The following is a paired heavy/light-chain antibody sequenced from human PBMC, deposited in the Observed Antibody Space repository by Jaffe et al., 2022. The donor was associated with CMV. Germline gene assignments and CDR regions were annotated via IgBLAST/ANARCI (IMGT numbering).Light chain of an antibody. CDR1: QSLVHRDGNTY. Sequence: DVLMTQSPLSLPVTLGQPASISCRSSQSLVHRDGNTYLSWFQQRPGQSPRRLIYEVSNRDSGVPDRFSGSGSGTDFTLKISRVEAEDVGVYYCMQHAQLFTFGQGTKLEI. CDR3: MQHAQLFT. J-gene: IGKJ2*01. CDR2: EVS. V-gene: IGKV2-30*02.
Heavy chain of an antibody. V-gene: IGHV3-53*01. CDR1: GFIVSGYY. CDR2: IYTGGIT. Sequence: EVQLVESGGDLIQPGGSLRLSCAASGFIVSGYYMTWVRQAPGKGLEWVSVIYTGGITDYAHFVKGRFIISRDESKNTVYLQMNSLRAEDTAVYHCARGGFDFWGQGTMVTVSS. J-gene: IGHJ3*01. CDR3: ARGGFDF.